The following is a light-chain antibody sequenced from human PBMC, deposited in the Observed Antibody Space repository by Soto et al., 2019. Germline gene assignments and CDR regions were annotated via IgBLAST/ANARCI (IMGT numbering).Light chain of an antibody. Sequence: IQISYSPSAVSDSVGDRVTITCRASQTISSWLAWYQQKPGKAPKLLIYAASSLQSGVPSRFSGTGSGTDFTFTISSLQPEDIATYYCQQSNSFPLTFGGGTKVDIK. CDR3: QQSNSFPLT. CDR2: AAS. J-gene: IGKJ4*01. V-gene: IGKV1D-12*01. CDR1: QTISSW.